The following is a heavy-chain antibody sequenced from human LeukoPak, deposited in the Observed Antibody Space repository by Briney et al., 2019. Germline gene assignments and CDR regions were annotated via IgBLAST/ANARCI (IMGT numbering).Heavy chain of an antibody. V-gene: IGHV3-23*01. Sequence: GGSLRLSCAASGFTFSSYVMTWVRQAPGKGLEWVSAITGSGGGTYYADSVKGRFTISRDNSKNTLYLQMNSLRAEDTAVYYCAKRAGGCSGGTCYFFDYWGQGTLVSVSS. CDR3: AKRAGGCSGGTCYFFDY. J-gene: IGHJ4*02. CDR1: GFTFSSYV. CDR2: ITGSGGGT. D-gene: IGHD2-15*01.